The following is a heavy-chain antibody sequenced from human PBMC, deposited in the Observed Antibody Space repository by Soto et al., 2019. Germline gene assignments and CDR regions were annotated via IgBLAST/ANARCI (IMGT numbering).Heavy chain of an antibody. CDR3: ARGPRVTMIVVVIRKSPGYFQH. CDR2: MNPNSGNT. J-gene: IGHJ1*01. Sequence: GASVKVSCKASGYTFTSYDINWVRQATGQGLEWMGWMNPNSGNTGYAQKFQGRVTMTGNTSISTAYMELSSLRSEDTAVYYCARGPRVTMIVVVIRKSPGYFQHWGQGTLVTVSS. D-gene: IGHD3-22*01. CDR1: GYTFTSYD. V-gene: IGHV1-8*01.